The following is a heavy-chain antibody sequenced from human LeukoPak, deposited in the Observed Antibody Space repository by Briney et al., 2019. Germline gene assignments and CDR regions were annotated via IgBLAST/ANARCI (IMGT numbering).Heavy chain of an antibody. CDR1: GFTFSSFA. V-gene: IGHV3-30-3*01. J-gene: IGHJ6*02. D-gene: IGHD2-21*02. CDR2: ISYDGSNK. CDR3: ARGPVTAGGMDV. Sequence: QSGGSLRLSCAASGFTFSSFATNWVRQAPGKGLEWVAVISYDGSNKYYADSVKGRFTISRDNSKNTLYLQMNSLRAEDTAVYYCARGPVTAGGMDVWGQGTTVTVSS.